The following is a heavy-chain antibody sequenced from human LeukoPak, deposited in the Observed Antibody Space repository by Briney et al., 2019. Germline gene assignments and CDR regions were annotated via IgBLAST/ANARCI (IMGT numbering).Heavy chain of an antibody. J-gene: IGHJ5*02. CDR2: IYYSGST. CDR3: ARRVAWFDP. V-gene: IGHV4-39*07. CDR1: GGSINSSSYY. Sequence: PSETLSLTCTVSGGSINSSSYYWGWIRQPPGKGLEWIGSIYYSGSTYYNPSLKSRVTISVDSSKNQFSLQLSSVTAADTAVYYCARRVAWFDPWGQGTLVTVSS.